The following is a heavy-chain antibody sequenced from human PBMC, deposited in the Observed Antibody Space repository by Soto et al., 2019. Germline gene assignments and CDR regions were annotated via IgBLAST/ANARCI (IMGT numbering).Heavy chain of an antibody. Sequence: EVQVLESGGGLVQPGGSLRLSCAASGFSFSSYGMNWVRQAPRKGLEWVSGIRSDGDTTYNADSVKGRFTVSRDTSKNTVYLQMNSLRAEDTALYYCAKGKGVGATPDGANCWGQGTLVTVSS. CDR2: IRSDGDTT. CDR1: GFSFSSYG. D-gene: IGHD1-26*01. CDR3: AKGKGVGATPDGANC. V-gene: IGHV3-23*01. J-gene: IGHJ4*02.